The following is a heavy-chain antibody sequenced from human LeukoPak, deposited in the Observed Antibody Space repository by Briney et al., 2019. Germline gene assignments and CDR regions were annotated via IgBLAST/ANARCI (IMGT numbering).Heavy chain of an antibody. Sequence: SETLSLTCTVSGGSVSSSYWSWIRQPPGKGLEWIGYIYYSGSTNYNPSLKSRVTISVDTSKNQFSLKLSSVTAADTAVYYCASLVDTAMSYWGQGTLVTVSS. V-gene: IGHV4-59*08. CDR3: ASLVDTAMSY. J-gene: IGHJ4*02. D-gene: IGHD5-18*01. CDR1: GGSVSSSY. CDR2: IYYSGST.